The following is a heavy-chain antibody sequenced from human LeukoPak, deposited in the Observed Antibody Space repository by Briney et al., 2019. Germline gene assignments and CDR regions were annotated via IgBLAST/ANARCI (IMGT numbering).Heavy chain of an antibody. D-gene: IGHD6-13*01. Sequence: PSETLSFTCTVSGGSISSYYWSWIRQPPGKGLEWTGYIYYSGTTNYNPSLKSRVTISVDTSKNQFSLKLSSVTAADTAVYYCARGVYIAAAQYGYWGQGTLVTVSS. J-gene: IGHJ4*02. CDR1: GGSISSYY. CDR3: ARGVYIAAAQYGY. CDR2: IYYSGTT. V-gene: IGHV4-59*01.